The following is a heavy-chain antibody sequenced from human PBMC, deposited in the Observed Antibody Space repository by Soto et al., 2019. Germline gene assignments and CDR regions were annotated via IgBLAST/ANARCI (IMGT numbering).Heavy chain of an antibody. J-gene: IGHJ6*03. Sequence: QLVESGGGLVHPGGSLRPSCAASGATFSSDLMNWVRQTPGKGLARVSRINSDGSSTSYAESVRGRFTISRDNAKNTLYVQMNSLRAEDTAVYYCAGGVGTSFGVVNSYCYYMAVWGKSTAVTVSS. V-gene: IGHV3-74*01. CDR1: GATFSSDL. CDR3: AGGVGTSFGVVNSYCYYMAV. D-gene: IGHD3-3*01. CDR2: INSDGSST.